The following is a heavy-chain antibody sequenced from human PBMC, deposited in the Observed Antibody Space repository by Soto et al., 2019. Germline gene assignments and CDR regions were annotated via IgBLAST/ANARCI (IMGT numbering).Heavy chain of an antibody. CDR2: IYHSVST. V-gene: IGHV4-61*01. D-gene: IGHD3-22*01. J-gene: IGHJ4*02. CDR1: GGSVSSDSFY. Sequence: SETLSLTCTVSGGSVSSDSFYCSWIRQPPGKGLEWSGFIYHSVSTNYSPSLKSRVTISVDTSKNQFSLKLTSVTAADTAIYYCARARHDNSGYYAENYHDYWGQGTMVTVSS. CDR3: ARARHDNSGYYAENYHDY.